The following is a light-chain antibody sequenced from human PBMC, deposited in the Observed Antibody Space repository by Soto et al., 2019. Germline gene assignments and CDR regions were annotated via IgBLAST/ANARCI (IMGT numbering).Light chain of an antibody. CDR2: AAS. CDR1: QDIRDE. CDR3: LQHHSPPPA. J-gene: IGKJ1*01. Sequence: DIQMTQSPSSLAASVGDRVTITCRASQDIRDELGWFQQKPGKAPKRLIYAASSLQSGVPSRFSGSGSGTDFTPTISSLQPEDFATYYFLQHHSPPPAFGQGTRIDI. V-gene: IGKV1-17*01.